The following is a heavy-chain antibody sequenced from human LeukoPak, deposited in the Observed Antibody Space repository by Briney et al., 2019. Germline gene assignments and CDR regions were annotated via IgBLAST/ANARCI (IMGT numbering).Heavy chain of an antibody. V-gene: IGHV3-72*01. CDR1: GFIFSDHY. D-gene: IGHD6-19*01. CDR3: AREYSSGWTYIDY. CDR2: TRNKANRYTT. J-gene: IGHJ4*02. Sequence: GGSLRLSCAVSGFIFSDHYMDWVRQAPGKGLEWVGRTRNKANRYTTEYAASVKGRSTISRDDSKNSLYLQMNSLKTEDTAVYYCAREYSSGWTYIDYWGQGTLVTVSS.